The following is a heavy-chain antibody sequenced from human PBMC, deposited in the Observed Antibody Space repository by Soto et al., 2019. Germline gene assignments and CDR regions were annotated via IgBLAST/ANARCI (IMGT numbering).Heavy chain of an antibody. Sequence: PGGSLRLSCAASGFTFSSYAMSWVRQAPGKGLEWVSAISGSGGSTYYADSVKGRFTISRDNSKNTLYLQMNSLRAEDTAVYYCSKGNGSSWYETFDFWGQGSLVTGSS. J-gene: IGHJ4*02. D-gene: IGHD6-13*01. V-gene: IGHV3-23*01. CDR1: GFTFSSYA. CDR3: SKGNGSSWYETFDF. CDR2: ISGSGGST.